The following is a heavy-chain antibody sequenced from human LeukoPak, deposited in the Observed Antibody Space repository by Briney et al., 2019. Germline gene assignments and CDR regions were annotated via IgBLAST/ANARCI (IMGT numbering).Heavy chain of an antibody. J-gene: IGHJ4*02. V-gene: IGHV3-21*01. CDR1: GFTFSSYS. CDR2: ISSSSSYI. Sequence: GGSLRLSCAASGFTFSSYSMNWVRQAPGKGLEWVSSISSSSSYIYYADSVKGRFTISRDNAKSSLYLQMNSLRAEDTAVYYCARDPSITVGYWGQGTLVTVSS. D-gene: IGHD5-24*01. CDR3: ARDPSITVGY.